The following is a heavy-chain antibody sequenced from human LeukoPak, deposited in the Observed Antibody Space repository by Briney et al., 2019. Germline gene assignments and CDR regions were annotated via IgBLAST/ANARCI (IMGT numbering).Heavy chain of an antibody. CDR2: IYYSGST. Sequence: SETLSLTCTVSGGSISSSSYYWDWIRQPPGKGLEWIGSIYYSGSTYYNPSLKSRVTISVDTSKNQFSLKLSSVTAADTAVYYCARKDFWDPSLVDYWGQGTLVTVSS. CDR3: ARKDFWDPSLVDY. CDR1: GGSISSSSYY. V-gene: IGHV4-39*01. J-gene: IGHJ4*02. D-gene: IGHD3-3*01.